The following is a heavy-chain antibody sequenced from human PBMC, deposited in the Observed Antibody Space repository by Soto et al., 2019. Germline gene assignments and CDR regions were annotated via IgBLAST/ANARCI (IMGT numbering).Heavy chain of an antibody. Sequence: GESLKISCKGSGYSFTSYWIGWVRQMPGKGLEWMGIIYPGDSDTTYSPSFQGHVTISADKSTSTVYLEWSSLEASDTATYYCARAPSHGWYQHFDYWGQGTLVTVSS. J-gene: IGHJ4*02. D-gene: IGHD2-15*01. CDR3: ARAPSHGWYQHFDY. V-gene: IGHV5-51*01. CDR1: GYSFTSYW. CDR2: IYPGDSDT.